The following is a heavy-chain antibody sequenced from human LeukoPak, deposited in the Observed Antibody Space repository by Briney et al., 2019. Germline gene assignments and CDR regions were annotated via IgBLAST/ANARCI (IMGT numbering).Heavy chain of an antibody. V-gene: IGHV6-1*01. Sequence: SQTLSLTCAISGDSVSSNSATWNWIRQSPSRGLEWLGRTYYRSKWYNDYAVSVKSRITISPDTSKNQFSLQLNSVTPEDTAVYFCARRGGANREFDYWGQGILVTVSS. D-gene: IGHD1-26*01. CDR2: TYYRSKWYN. J-gene: IGHJ4*02. CDR1: GDSVSSNSAT. CDR3: ARRGGANREFDY.